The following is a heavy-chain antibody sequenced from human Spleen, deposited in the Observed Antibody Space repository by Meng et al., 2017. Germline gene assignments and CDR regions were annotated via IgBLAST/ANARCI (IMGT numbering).Heavy chain of an antibody. V-gene: IGHV4-34*01. CDR2: INHSGGT. CDR1: GGSFSGYY. D-gene: IGHD6-6*01. Sequence: QVQLQQWGAGLLRPCGTLSLPWAVYGGSFSGYYWCWIRQPPGKGLEWIGEINHSGGTNYNPSLKSRVTISVDMSKNQFSLKLSSVTAADTAVYYCARGLLLAALRNWGQGTLVTVSS. CDR3: ARGLLLAALRN. J-gene: IGHJ4*02.